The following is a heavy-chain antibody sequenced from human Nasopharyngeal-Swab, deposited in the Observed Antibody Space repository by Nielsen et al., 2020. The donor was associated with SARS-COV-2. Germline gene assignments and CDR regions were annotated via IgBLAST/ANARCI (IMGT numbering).Heavy chain of an antibody. Sequence: ASVTVSFKASVYTFPRYAMHWVRQAPGQRLEWMGWINAGNGNTKYSQKFQGRVTITRDTSASTAYMELSSLRSEDTAVYYCARLESGYYPDYWGQGTLVTVSS. CDR1: VYTFPRYA. CDR2: INAGNGNT. D-gene: IGHD3-22*01. V-gene: IGHV1-3*01. J-gene: IGHJ4*02. CDR3: ARLESGYYPDY.